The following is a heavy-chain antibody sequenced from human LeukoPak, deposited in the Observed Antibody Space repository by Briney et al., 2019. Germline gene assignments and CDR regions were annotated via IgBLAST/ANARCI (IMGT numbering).Heavy chain of an antibody. Sequence: SETLSLTCAVYGGSFSGYYWSWIRQPPGKGLEWIGEINHSGSTNYNPSLKSRVTISVDTSKNQFSLKLSSVTAADTAVYYCARDDRGIAEAGFDYWGQGTLVTVSS. CDR2: INHSGST. CDR1: GGSFSGYY. J-gene: IGHJ4*02. V-gene: IGHV4-34*01. D-gene: IGHD6-19*01. CDR3: ARDDRGIAEAGFDY.